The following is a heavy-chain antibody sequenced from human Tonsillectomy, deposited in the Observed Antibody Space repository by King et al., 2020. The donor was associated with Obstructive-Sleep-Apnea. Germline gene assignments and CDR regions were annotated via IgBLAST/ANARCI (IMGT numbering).Heavy chain of an antibody. D-gene: IGHD1-26*01. Sequence: QLVQSGAEVKKPGSSVKVSCKASGGTFSSYAISWVRQAPGQGLEWMGGIIPILGIANYAQQFQGRVTITADKSTSTAYMELSSLRSEDTAVYYCAIGASNYYYYGMDVWGQGTTVTVSS. V-gene: IGHV1-69*10. J-gene: IGHJ6*02. CDR1: GGTFSSYA. CDR3: AIGASNYYYYGMDV. CDR2: IIPILGIA.